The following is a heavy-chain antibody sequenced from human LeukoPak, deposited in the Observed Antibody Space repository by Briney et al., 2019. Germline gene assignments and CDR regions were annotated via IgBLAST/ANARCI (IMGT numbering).Heavy chain of an antibody. CDR1: GFTFSSYA. D-gene: IGHD3-9*01. CDR3: AKFGATYYDILTGYRDY. J-gene: IGHJ4*02. Sequence: GGSLRLSCAASGFTFSSYAMSWVRQAPGKGLEWVSAIGGSGGSTYYADSVKGRFTISRDNSKNTLYLQMNSLRAEDTAVYYCAKFGATYYDILTGYRDYWGQGTLVTVSS. CDR2: IGGSGGST. V-gene: IGHV3-23*01.